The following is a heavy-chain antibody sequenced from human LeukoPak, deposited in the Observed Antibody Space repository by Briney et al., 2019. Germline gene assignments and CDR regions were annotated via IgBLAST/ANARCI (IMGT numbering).Heavy chain of an antibody. J-gene: IGHJ4*02. V-gene: IGHV3-9*03. D-gene: IGHD3-10*01. Sequence: SLRLSCAASAFTFDDYAMHWVRQAPGKGLEWVSGISWNSGSIGYADSVKGRFTISRDNAKNSLYLQMNSLRAEDMALYYCAKDKAPYGSGSPTYLDYWGQGTLVTVSS. CDR3: AKDKAPYGSGSPTYLDY. CDR2: ISWNSGSI. CDR1: AFTFDDYA.